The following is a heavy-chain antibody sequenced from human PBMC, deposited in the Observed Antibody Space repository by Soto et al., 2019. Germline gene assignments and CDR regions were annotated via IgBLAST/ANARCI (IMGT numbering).Heavy chain of an antibody. CDR3: AREPNERFYFDY. Sequence: QVHLVQSGAEVKGPGASVKVSCKASGYSFTNYYLHWFRQAPGQGLEWLGIVRAGGGRTEYAPRFQGRVSLTSDTSASTVYMELTSLTSEDTAVYYCAREPNERFYFDYWGQGTLVTVSS. V-gene: IGHV1-46*01. CDR1: GYSFTNYY. J-gene: IGHJ4*02. CDR2: VRAGGGRT.